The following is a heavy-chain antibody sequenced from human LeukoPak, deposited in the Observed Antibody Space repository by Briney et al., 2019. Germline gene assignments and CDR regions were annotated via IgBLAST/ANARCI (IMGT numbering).Heavy chain of an antibody. D-gene: IGHD2-2*01. V-gene: IGHV3-21*01. CDR1: GFTFGKYW. Sequence: GGSLRLSCVASGFTFGKYWMSWVRQAPGKGLEWVSSISDRSNYIYYADSVKGRFTISRDNAKNSLYLQMNSLRAEDTAVYYCARMSCSSTSCYGYYYYGMDVWGQGTTVTVSS. J-gene: IGHJ6*02. CDR3: ARMSCSSTSCYGYYYYGMDV. CDR2: ISDRSNYI.